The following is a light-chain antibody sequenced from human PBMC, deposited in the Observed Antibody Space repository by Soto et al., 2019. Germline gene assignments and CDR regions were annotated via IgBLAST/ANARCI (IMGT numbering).Light chain of an antibody. V-gene: IGLV2-8*01. CDR1: SSDIGGYNY. CDR3: CSYAGSSTLV. Sequence: QSALTQPPSASGSPGQSVTISCTGTSSDIGGYNYVSWYQQHPGKAPQLMIYEVSKRPSGVSGRFSGSKSGNTASLTISGLQAEDEADYYCCSYAGSSTLVFGGGTKLTVL. CDR2: EVS. J-gene: IGLJ2*01.